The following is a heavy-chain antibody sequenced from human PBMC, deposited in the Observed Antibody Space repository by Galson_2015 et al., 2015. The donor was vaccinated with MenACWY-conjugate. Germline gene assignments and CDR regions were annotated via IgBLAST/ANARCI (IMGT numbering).Heavy chain of an antibody. Sequence: LSLTCSVSGASISTDYWSWTRQPPGKGLEWIGYIHYSGSTKYNPSLKTRITTSLDTSENQFSLKLSSVTTADTAVYYCARWVAVKMIEYCGQGTLVTVSS. V-gene: IGHV4-59*01. CDR3: ARWVAVKMIEY. D-gene: IGHD6-19*01. CDR1: GASISTDY. J-gene: IGHJ4*02. CDR2: IHYSGST.